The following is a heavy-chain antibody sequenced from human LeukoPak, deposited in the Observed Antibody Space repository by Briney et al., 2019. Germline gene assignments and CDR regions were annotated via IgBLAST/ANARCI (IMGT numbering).Heavy chain of an antibody. Sequence: PSQTLSLTCTVSGGSISSGSYYWSWIRQPAGKGLEWIGRIYTSGSTNYNPSLNSLVTISVDTSKNQSPLNLSSVTAADTAVYYCARAWSPPYSELSYYYGMDVWGQGTTVTVSS. V-gene: IGHV4-61*02. CDR3: ARAWSPPYSELSYYYGMDV. D-gene: IGHD2-15*01. J-gene: IGHJ6*02. CDR1: GGSISSGSYY. CDR2: IYTSGST.